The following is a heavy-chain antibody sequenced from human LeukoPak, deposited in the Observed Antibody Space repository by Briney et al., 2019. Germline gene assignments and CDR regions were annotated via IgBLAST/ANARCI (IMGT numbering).Heavy chain of an antibody. CDR1: GFTFSNYN. J-gene: IGHJ6*03. V-gene: IGHV3-21*01. Sequence: GGSLRLSCADSGFTFSNYNMNWVRQAPGKAMEWVSSITSSGTYTFYADSVKGRFTISRDNAKNSLYLQMDSLGPEDTAVYYCAREPYSGNYGTYYFYYMDVLGKGTTVTISS. CDR3: AREPYSGNYGTYYFYYMDV. CDR2: ITSSGTYT. D-gene: IGHD1-26*01.